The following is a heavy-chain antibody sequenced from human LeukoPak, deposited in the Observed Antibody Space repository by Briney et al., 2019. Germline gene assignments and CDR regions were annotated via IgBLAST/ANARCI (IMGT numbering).Heavy chain of an antibody. CDR3: ALPAKRVVSSFFDY. Sequence: GGSLRLSCAAPGFTFSSYAMSWVRQAPGKGLEWVSAISGSGGSTYYADSVKGRFTISRDNSKNTLYLQMNSLRAEDTAVYYCALPAKRVVSSFFDYWGQGTLVTVSS. J-gene: IGHJ4*02. CDR1: GFTFSSYA. CDR2: ISGSGGST. D-gene: IGHD2-21*01. V-gene: IGHV3-23*01.